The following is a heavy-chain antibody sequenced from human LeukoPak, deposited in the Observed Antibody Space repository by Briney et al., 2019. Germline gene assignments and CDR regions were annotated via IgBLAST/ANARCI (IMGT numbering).Heavy chain of an antibody. CDR1: GFTFSGSA. Sequence: QAGGSLRLSCAASGFTFSGSAMHWVRQASGKGLEWVGRIRSKANSYATAYAASVKGRFTISRDDSKNTANLQMNSLKTEDTAVYYCGYCSGGSCYPFDYWGQGTLVTVSS. J-gene: IGHJ4*02. V-gene: IGHV3-73*01. CDR2: IRSKANSYAT. D-gene: IGHD2-15*01. CDR3: GYCSGGSCYPFDY.